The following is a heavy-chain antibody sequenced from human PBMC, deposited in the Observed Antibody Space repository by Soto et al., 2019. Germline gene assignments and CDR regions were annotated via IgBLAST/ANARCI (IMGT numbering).Heavy chain of an antibody. D-gene: IGHD3-16*02. Sequence: QVQLQESGPGLVKPSQTLSLTCTVSGGSISSGGYYWSWIRQHPGKGLEWIGYIYYSGSTYYNPSLKSRVTISVDTSKNQFSLKLSSVTAADTAVYYCARYYDYVWGSYRYSPRYYFDYWGQGTLVTVSS. CDR1: GGSISSGGYY. CDR2: IYYSGST. CDR3: ARYYDYVWGSYRYSPRYYFDY. V-gene: IGHV4-31*03. J-gene: IGHJ4*02.